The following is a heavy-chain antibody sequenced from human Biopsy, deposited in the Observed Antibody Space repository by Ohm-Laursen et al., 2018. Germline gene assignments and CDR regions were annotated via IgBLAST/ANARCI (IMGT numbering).Heavy chain of an antibody. D-gene: IGHD2-15*01. CDR1: GYTFTGQY. CDR3: AKGQDLRGGAEYFQH. Sequence: ASVKVSCKASGYTFTGQYLRWVRQVPGQGLEWMGWINPHSGTTKFAQDFQGRVTMTRDTSITTAYMELRRLRSDDTAVYYCAKGQDLRGGAEYFQHWGQGALVTVSS. V-gene: IGHV1-2*02. CDR2: INPHSGTT. J-gene: IGHJ1*01.